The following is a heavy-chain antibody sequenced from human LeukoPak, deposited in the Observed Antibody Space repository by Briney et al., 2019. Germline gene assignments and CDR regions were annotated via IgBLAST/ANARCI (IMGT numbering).Heavy chain of an antibody. V-gene: IGHV3-23*01. Sequence: GGSLRLSCAGSGFIFRNYAMSWVRQAPGMGLELVSAISGSGVGTNYADSVKGRFTISRDNSKNTLYLQMNSLRAEDTAVYYCAKNGRDDHDKYFFDFWGQGTQVTVSS. CDR3: AKNGRDDHDKYFFDF. CDR2: ISGSGVGT. J-gene: IGHJ4*02. D-gene: IGHD3-9*01. CDR1: GFIFRNYA.